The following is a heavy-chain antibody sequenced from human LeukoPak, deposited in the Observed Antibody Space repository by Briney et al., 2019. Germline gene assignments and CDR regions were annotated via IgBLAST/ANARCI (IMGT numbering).Heavy chain of an antibody. CDR2: INHSGGT. CDR3: ARAPGYSYGYGYFDF. CDR1: GGSFSGYY. D-gene: IGHD5-18*01. J-gene: IGHJ4*02. Sequence: SETLSLTCAVYGGSFSGYYWSWIRQPPGKGLEWIGEINHSGGTNYNPSLKSRVTLSVDLSKNHFSLKLSSVTAADTAVYYCARAPGYSYGYGYFDFWGQGTLVTVSS. V-gene: IGHV4-34*01.